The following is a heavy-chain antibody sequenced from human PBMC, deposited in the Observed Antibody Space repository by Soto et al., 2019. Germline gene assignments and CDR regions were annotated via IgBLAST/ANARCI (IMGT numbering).Heavy chain of an antibody. CDR2: IYYSGST. J-gene: IGHJ4*02. CDR3: ARVQSGSYALYYFDY. V-gene: IGHV4-59*01. CDR1: GGSISGYY. D-gene: IGHD1-26*01. Sequence: SETLSLTCTVSGGSISGYYWSWIRQPPGQGLEWIGYIYYSGSTNYNPSLKSRVTISVDKSKNQFSLKMSSVTAGDTAVYFCARVQSGSYALYYFDYWGQGTLVTV.